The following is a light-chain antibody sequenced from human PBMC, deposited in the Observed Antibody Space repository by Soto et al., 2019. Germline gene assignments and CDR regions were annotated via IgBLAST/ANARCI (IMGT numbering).Light chain of an antibody. J-gene: IGKJ1*01. V-gene: IGKV1-5*01. CDR3: LQYSNYPWT. Sequence: DIQMTQSPSTLSASVGDRVTITCRASQSISNWLAWYQQKPGKAPKLLIYDASSLESGVPSRFSGSGSGTEFTVTISSLQPDDFASYYCLQYSNYPWTFGQGTKVEIK. CDR1: QSISNW. CDR2: DAS.